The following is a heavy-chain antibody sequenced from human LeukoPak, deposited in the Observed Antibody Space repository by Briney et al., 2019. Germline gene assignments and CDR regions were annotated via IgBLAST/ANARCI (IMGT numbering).Heavy chain of an antibody. CDR3: ARAARNDRSGLDY. V-gene: IGHV3-33*01. CDR1: GFTFSSYG. CDR2: IWYDGSNK. J-gene: IGHJ4*02. Sequence: GGPLRLSCAASGFTFSSYGMHWVRQAPGKGLEWVAVIWYDGSNKYYADSVKGRFTISRDNSKNTLYLQMNSLRAEDTAVYYCARAARNDRSGLDYWGQGTLVTVSS. D-gene: IGHD3-22*01.